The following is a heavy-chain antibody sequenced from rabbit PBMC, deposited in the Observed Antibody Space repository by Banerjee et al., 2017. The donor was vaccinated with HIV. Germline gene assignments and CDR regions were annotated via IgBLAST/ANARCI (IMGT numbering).Heavy chain of an antibody. D-gene: IGHD6-1*01. V-gene: IGHV1S7*01. Sequence: QLKESGGGLVQPGGSLKLSCKASGFDFSSYYMNWVRQAPGKGLEWIGYIDPVFDTTYYASWVNGRFTISSHNAQNTLYLQLNSLTAADTATYFCARGNYSYGYGGYGGATDGMDLWGPGTLVTVS. CDR1: GFDFSSYY. J-gene: IGHJ6*01. CDR3: ARGNYSYGYGGYGGATDGMDL. CDR2: IDPVFDTT.